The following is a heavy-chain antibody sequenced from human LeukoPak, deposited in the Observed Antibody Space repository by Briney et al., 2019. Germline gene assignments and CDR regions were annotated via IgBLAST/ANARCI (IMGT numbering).Heavy chain of an antibody. CDR3: ARTLCSDDYCYESLHS. D-gene: IGHD3-3*01. CDR1: GFTFSSYA. CDR2: ISGSGGNT. J-gene: IGHJ4*02. V-gene: IGHV3-23*01. Sequence: PGGSLRLSCAASGFTFSSYAMSWVRQAPGKGLEWVSSISGSGGNTNYADSVKGRFTISRDSSKNTVYLQMNTLRAEDTAVYYCARTLCSDDYCYESLHSWGQGTLVTVSS.